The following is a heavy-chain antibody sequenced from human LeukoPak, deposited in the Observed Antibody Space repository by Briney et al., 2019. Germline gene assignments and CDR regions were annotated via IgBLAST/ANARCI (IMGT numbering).Heavy chain of an antibody. Sequence: GSLRLSCAASGFTFSNYAVSWVRQAPGKGLEWVSGISGSGGSRDYADSVKGRFTISRDNSKNTLYLQMSSLRAEDTAVYYCAKEDGKVGGSLRYSDYWGQGTLVTVSS. CDR3: AKEDGKVGGSLRYSDY. V-gene: IGHV3-23*01. CDR2: ISGSGGSR. CDR1: GFTFSNYA. J-gene: IGHJ4*02. D-gene: IGHD6-19*01.